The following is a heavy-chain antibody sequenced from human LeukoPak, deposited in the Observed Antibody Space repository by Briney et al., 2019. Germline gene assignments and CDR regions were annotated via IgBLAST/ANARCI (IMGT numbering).Heavy chain of an antibody. CDR2: IYYSGST. Sequence: KPSETLSLTCTVSGGSISGSSYYWGWIRQPPGKGLEWIGSIYYSGSTYYNPSLKSRVTISVDRSKNQFSQKLSSVTAADTAVYYCARTYSSSWYTYFDYWGQGTLVTVSS. CDR1: GGSISGSSYY. V-gene: IGHV4-39*07. J-gene: IGHJ4*02. CDR3: ARTYSSSWYTYFDY. D-gene: IGHD6-13*01.